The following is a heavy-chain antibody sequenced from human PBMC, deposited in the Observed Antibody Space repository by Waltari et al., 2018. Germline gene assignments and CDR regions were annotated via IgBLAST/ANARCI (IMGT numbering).Heavy chain of an antibody. CDR3: ARHEGGGLNAL. D-gene: IGHD3-16*01. CDR2: IYYTGTT. CDR1: GGSITSYY. Sequence: QVQLQESGPGLVKPSETRSLTCTVSGGSITSYYWSWFRQPPGKGLEWIGYIYYTGTTNYSPSLKSRVTMSVDTSKDQFSLKVTSVTAADTAMYYCARHEGGGLNALWGQGTLVTVSS. J-gene: IGHJ4*02. V-gene: IGHV4-59*08.